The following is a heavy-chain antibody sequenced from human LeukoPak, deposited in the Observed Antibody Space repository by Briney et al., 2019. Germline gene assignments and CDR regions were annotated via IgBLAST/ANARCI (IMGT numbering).Heavy chain of an antibody. CDR1: GGTFSSYA. D-gene: IGHD2-2*03. V-gene: IGHV1-69*13. J-gene: IGHJ6*03. Sequence: SVKVPCKASGGTFSSYAISWVRQAPGQGLEWMGGIIPIFGTANYAQKFQGRVTITADESTSTAYMELSSLRSEDTAVYYCARTLDIVVVPAAKVQGYYYYMDVWGKGTTVTVSS. CDR2: IIPIFGTA. CDR3: ARTLDIVVVPAAKVQGYYYYMDV.